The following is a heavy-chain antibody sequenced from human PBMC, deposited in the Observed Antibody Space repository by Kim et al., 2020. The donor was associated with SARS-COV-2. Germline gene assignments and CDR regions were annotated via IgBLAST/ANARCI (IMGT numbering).Heavy chain of an antibody. CDR3: ARAPPDILTGYYMVFGDY. CDR1: GGSFSGYY. Sequence: SETLSLTCAVYGGSFSGYYWSWIRQPPGKGLEWIGEINHSGSTNYNPSLKSRVTISVDTSKNQFSLKLSSVTAADTAVYYCARAPPDILTGYYMVFGDYWGQGTLVTVSS. CDR2: INHSGST. D-gene: IGHD3-9*01. J-gene: IGHJ4*02. V-gene: IGHV4-34*01.